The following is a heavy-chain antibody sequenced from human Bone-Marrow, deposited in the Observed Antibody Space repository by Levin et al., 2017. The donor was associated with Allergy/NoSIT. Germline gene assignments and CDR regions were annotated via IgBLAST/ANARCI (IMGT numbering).Heavy chain of an antibody. J-gene: IGHJ4*02. Sequence: GGSLRLSCAASGFTFSNYDFHWVRQATGKGLEWVSAIGTLSDTNYPDSVKGRFTISRENAKNSLYLQMNSLRPGDTGVYYCVRQIVKSGGNDPHFDYWGQGTLVTVSS. CDR1: GFTFSNYD. CDR3: VRQIVKSGGNDPHFDY. CDR2: IGTLSDT. D-gene: IGHD1-1*01. V-gene: IGHV3-13*01.